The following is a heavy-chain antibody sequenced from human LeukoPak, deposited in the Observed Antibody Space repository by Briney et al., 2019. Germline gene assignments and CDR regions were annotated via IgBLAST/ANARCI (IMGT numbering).Heavy chain of an antibody. CDR1: GFPFSTYG. CDR2: NNQDRSED. CDR3: ARDLTGPYFYYGMDV. J-gene: IGHJ6*02. Sequence: PGGSLTLSCAASGFPFSTYGLSWVRKPQGQGMRWVAKNNQDRSEDNSVASVKGRFTISRDNAKNSLYLQMNSLRGEDTAVYYCARDLTGPYFYYGMDVWGQGTTVTVSS. V-gene: IGHV3-7*01.